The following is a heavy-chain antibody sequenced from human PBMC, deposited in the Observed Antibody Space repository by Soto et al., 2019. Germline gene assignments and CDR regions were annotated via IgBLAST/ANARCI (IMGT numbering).Heavy chain of an antibody. Sequence: PGGSMRLSCAASGLTFRSHWMHWVRQATGKGLVWVSRINGDGSSTSYADSVKGRFTISRDNAKNMLYLQVNSLRADDTAVYYCAGSPGLSRISGTTLGAWGQGTLVTVSS. J-gene: IGHJ5*01. CDR2: INGDGSST. CDR3: AGSPGLSRISGTTLGA. V-gene: IGHV3-74*01. D-gene: IGHD1-7*01. CDR1: GLTFRSHW.